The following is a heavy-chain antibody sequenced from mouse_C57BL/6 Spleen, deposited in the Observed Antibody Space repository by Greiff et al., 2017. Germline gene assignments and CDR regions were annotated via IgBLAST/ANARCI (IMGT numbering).Heavy chain of an antibody. CDR2: INPGSGGT. D-gene: IGHD2-4*01. V-gene: IGHV1-54*01. CDR1: GYAFTNYL. J-gene: IGHJ3*01. CDR3: ARRADDYDGAWFAY. Sequence: VQLQQSGAELVRPGTSVKVSGKASGYAFTNYLIEWVKQRPGQGLEWIGVINPGSGGTNDNGKFKGKATMTADKSSSTAYMQLSSLTSEDSAVYFCARRADDYDGAWFAYWGQGTLVTVSA.